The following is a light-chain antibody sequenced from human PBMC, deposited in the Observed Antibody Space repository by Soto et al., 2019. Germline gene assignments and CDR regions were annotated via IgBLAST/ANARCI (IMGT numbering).Light chain of an antibody. J-gene: IGKJ5*01. V-gene: IGKV3-20*01. Sequence: EIVLTQSPGTLSLSPGERATLSCRASQSVSSSYLAWYQQKPGQAPRLLIYGASSRATGLPDRFSGSGSGTDFTLNISGLEPEDFAVYYCQQYGSSPFTFGQGTRLEIK. CDR3: QQYGSSPFT. CDR2: GAS. CDR1: QSVSSSY.